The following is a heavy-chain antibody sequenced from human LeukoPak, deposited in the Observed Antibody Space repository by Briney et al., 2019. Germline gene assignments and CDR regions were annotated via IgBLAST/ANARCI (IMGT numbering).Heavy chain of an antibody. D-gene: IGHD2-2*01. J-gene: IGHJ4*02. CDR3: AKEASPSIVVVPAASDY. Sequence: GGSLRLSCAASGFTSSSFWMEWVRQAPGKGLEWVSAISGSGGSTYYADSVKGRFTISRDNSKNTLYLQMNSLRAEDTAVYYCAKEASPSIVVVPAASDYWGQGTLVTVSS. CDR2: ISGSGGST. CDR1: GFTSSSFW. V-gene: IGHV3-23*01.